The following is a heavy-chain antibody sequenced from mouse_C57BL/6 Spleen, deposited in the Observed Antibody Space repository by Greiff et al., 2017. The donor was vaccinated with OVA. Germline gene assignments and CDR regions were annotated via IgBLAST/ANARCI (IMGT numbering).Heavy chain of an antibody. CDR1: GYSFTGYY. V-gene: IGHV1-42*01. D-gene: IGHD2-4*01. J-gene: IGHJ2*01. CDR2: INPSTGGT. CDR3: ARYDYDGY. Sequence: EAQLQQSGPELVKPGASVKISCKASGYSFTGYYMNWVKQSPEKSLEWIGEINPSTGGTTYNQKFKAKATLTVDKSSSTAYMQLKSLTSEDSAVYYCARYDYDGYWGQGTTLTVSS.